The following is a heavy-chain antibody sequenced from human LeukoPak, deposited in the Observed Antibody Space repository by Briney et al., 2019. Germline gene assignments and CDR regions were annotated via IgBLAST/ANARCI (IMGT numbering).Heavy chain of an antibody. CDR2: IYYSGST. D-gene: IGHD2-15*01. CDR1: GGSLSSSSYY. J-gene: IGHJ5*02. Sequence: SETLSLTCTVSGGSLSSSSYYWGWIRQPPGKGLEWIGSIYYSGSTYYNPSLKSRVTISVDTSKNQFSLKLSSVTAADTAVYYCVRLEAAPRWFDPWGQGTLVTVSS. V-gene: IGHV4-39*01. CDR3: VRLEAAPRWFDP.